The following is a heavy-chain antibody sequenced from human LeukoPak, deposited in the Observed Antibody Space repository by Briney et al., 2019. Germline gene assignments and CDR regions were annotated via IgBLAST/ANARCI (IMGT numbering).Heavy chain of an antibody. Sequence: GGSLRLSCAASGFTFSSYAMRWVRQAPGKGLEWVSDISGSGGSTYYADSVKGRFTISRDNSKNTLYLQMNSLRAEDTGVYCCAKDPYSSSRGIGFDPWGQGTLVTVSS. CDR1: GFTFSSYA. D-gene: IGHD6-6*01. V-gene: IGHV3-23*01. CDR3: AKDPYSSSRGIGFDP. J-gene: IGHJ5*02. CDR2: ISGSGGST.